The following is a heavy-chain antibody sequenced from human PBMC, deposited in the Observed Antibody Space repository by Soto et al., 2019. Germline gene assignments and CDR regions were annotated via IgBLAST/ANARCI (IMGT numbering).Heavy chain of an antibody. CDR1: GGSISSSSYY. CDR3: ARHVGWGIAAEYGMDV. V-gene: IGHV4-39*01. J-gene: IGHJ6*02. CDR2: IYYSGST. Sequence: SLTCTVSGGSISSSSYYWGWIRQPPGKGLEWIGSIYYSGSTYYNPSLKSRVTISVDTSKNQFSLKLSSVTAADTAVYYCARHVGWGIAAEYGMDVWGQGTTVTVSS. D-gene: IGHD6-13*01.